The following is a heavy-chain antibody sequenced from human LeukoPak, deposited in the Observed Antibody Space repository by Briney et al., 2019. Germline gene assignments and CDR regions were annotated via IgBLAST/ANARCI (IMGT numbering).Heavy chain of an antibody. CDR1: GFTFSSYG. D-gene: IGHD3-22*01. J-gene: IGHJ3*02. Sequence: GGSLRLPCAASGFTFSSYGMHWVRQAPGKGLEWVAVIRYDGSNKYYADSVKGRFTISRDNSKNTLYLQMNSLRAEDTAVYYCAKELDDSSTAGAFDIWGQGTMVTVSS. CDR3: AKELDDSSTAGAFDI. V-gene: IGHV3-33*06. CDR2: IRYDGSNK.